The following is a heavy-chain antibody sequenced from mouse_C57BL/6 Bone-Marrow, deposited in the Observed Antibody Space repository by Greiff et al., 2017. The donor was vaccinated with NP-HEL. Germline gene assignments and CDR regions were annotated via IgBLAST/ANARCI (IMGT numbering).Heavy chain of an antibody. V-gene: IGHV10-1*01. CDR1: GFSFNTYA. D-gene: IGHD2-3*01. CDR3: VRHGDGPDY. J-gene: IGHJ2*01. Sequence: EVKLVESGGGLVQPKGSLKLSCAASGFSFNTYAMNWVRQAPGKGLEWVARIRSKSNNYATYYADSVKDRFTISRDDSESMLYLQMNNLKTEDTAMYYCVRHGDGPDYWGQGTTLTVSS. CDR2: IRSKSNNYAT.